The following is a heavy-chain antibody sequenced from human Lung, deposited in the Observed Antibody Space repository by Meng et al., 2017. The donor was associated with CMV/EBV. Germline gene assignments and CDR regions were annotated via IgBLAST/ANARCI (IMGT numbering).Heavy chain of an antibody. Sequence: SETLSLTCTVSGASISSYYWSWIRQPPGRGLEWIGNIHYSGSSNYNPSLKGRVTMSVATSEDQFSLRLNSVTAADTAVYYCARGHTNSGSFVGYYALDVWGQGXTVTVSS. CDR2: IHYSGSS. J-gene: IGHJ6*02. CDR1: GASISSYY. CDR3: ARGHTNSGSFVGYYALDV. V-gene: IGHV4-59*01. D-gene: IGHD1-26*01.